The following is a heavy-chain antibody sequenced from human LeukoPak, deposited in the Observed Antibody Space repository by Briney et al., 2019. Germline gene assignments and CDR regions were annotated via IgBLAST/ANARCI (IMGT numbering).Heavy chain of an antibody. D-gene: IGHD3-22*01. CDR1: GFGFSSYW. Sequence: GGSLRLSCVASGFGFSSYWMAWVRQAPGKGLEWVANIRYDGSHKYYVDSVKGRFTISRDNAKNSVYLQMNSLRVDDTAVYFCASSHDSSGNDWGQGTMVTVSS. CDR2: IRYDGSHK. V-gene: IGHV3-7*01. CDR3: ASSHDSSGND. J-gene: IGHJ4*02.